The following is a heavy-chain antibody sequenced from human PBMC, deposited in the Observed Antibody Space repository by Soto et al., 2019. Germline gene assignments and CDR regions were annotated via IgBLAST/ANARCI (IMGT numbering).Heavy chain of an antibody. CDR3: ARDKITGLFDY. CDR1: GGSINSNNW. CDR2: IFHSGNT. J-gene: IGHJ4*02. Sequence: PSETLSLTCAVSGGSINSNNWWSWVRQPPGKGLEWIGHIFHSGNTNYNPSLKSRINISVDTSKNQFSLKLTSVTAADTAVYYCARDKITGLFDYWGQGTLVTVSS. D-gene: IGHD2-8*02. V-gene: IGHV4-4*02.